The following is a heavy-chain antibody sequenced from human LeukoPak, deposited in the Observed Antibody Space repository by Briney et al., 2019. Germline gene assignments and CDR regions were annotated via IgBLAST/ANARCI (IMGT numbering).Heavy chain of an antibody. J-gene: IGHJ4*02. D-gene: IGHD3-3*01. CDR2: INAGNGNT. V-gene: IGHV1-3*03. Sequence: ASVKVSCKASGYTFTSYYMHWVRQAPGQRLEWMGWINAGNGNTKYSQEFQGRVTITRDTSASTAYMELSSLRSEDMAVYYCARSKYDLWSGYFLDYWGQGTLVTVSS. CDR3: ARSKYDLWSGYFLDY. CDR1: GYTFTSYY.